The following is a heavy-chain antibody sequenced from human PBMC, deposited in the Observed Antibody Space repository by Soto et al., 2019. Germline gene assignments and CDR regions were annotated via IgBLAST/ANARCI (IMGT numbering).Heavy chain of an antibody. J-gene: IGHJ4*02. V-gene: IGHV3-21*01. CDR3: ARVAY. CDR1: GFTFSSYA. CDR2: ISSGSSDT. Sequence: GSLRLSCAASGFTFSSYAVSWVRQVPGEGLEWVASISSGSSDTWYADSVKGRFIISRDNAQNSLFLQMNTLRPEDTAMYYCARVAYWGPGTQVTVSS.